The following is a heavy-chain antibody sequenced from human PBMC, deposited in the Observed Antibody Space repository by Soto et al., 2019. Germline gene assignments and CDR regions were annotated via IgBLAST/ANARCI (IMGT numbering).Heavy chain of an antibody. D-gene: IGHD2-15*01. CDR3: ARAVSIVVVSAWFDP. V-gene: IGHV1-46*03. Sequence: ASVKVSCKASGYTFTSYYMHWVRQAPGQGLEWMGIINPSGGSTSYAQKFQGRATMTRDTSTSTVYMELSSLRSEDTAVYYCARAVSIVVVSAWFDPWGQGTLVTVSS. CDR2: INPSGGST. CDR1: GYTFTSYY. J-gene: IGHJ5*02.